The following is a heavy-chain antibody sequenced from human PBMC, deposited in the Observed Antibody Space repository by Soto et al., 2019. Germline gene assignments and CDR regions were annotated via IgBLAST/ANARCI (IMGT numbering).Heavy chain of an antibody. V-gene: IGHV1-18*04. CDR2: ISAYNGNT. J-gene: IGHJ3*02. Sequence: ASVKVSCKASGYTFTSYGISWVRQAPGQGLEWMGWISAYNGNTNYAQKLQGRVTMTTDTSTSTAYMELRSLRSDDTAVYYCARSAYIVLMVYAIGAAFDIWGQGTMVTVSS. CDR1: GYTFTSYG. D-gene: IGHD2-8*01. CDR3: ARSAYIVLMVYAIGAAFDI.